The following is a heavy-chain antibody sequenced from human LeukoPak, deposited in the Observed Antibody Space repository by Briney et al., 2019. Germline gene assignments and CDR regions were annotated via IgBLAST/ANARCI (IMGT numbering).Heavy chain of an antibody. CDR3: AKDQMTTVTTTRFDY. Sequence: GGSLRLSCAASGFTFSSYAMSWVRQAPGKGLEWVSAISGSGGSTYYADSVKGRFTTSRDNSKNTLYLQMNSLRAEDTAVYYCAKDQMTTVTTTRFDYWGQGTLVTVSS. CDR1: GFTFSSYA. V-gene: IGHV3-23*01. CDR2: ISGSGGST. D-gene: IGHD4-4*01. J-gene: IGHJ4*02.